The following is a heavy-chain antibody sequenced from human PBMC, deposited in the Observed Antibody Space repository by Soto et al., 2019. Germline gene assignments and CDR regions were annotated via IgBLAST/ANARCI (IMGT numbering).Heavy chain of an antibody. D-gene: IGHD3-22*01. CDR1: GYTFTSYG. CDR3: ARGRGSTMIVVAIDFDY. Sequence: ASVKVSCKASGYTFTSYGISWVRQAPGQGLEWMGWISAYNGNTNYAQKLQGRVTMTTDTSTSTAYMELRSLRSDDTAVYYCARGRGSTMIVVAIDFDYWGQGTLVTVSS. J-gene: IGHJ4*02. CDR2: ISAYNGNT. V-gene: IGHV1-18*01.